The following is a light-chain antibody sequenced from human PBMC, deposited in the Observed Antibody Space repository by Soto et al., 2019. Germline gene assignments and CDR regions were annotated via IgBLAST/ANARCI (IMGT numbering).Light chain of an antibody. CDR1: NIGSKT. Sequence: SYELTQPPSVSVAPGKTARITCGGDNIGSKTVHWYQQKPGQAPVLVIYDDTDRPSGIPERFSGSNSGNTATLTISWVEAEDEADYYCQVWASTTDHYVFGSGTKLTVL. CDR3: QVWASTTDHYV. V-gene: IGLV3-21*04. CDR2: DDT. J-gene: IGLJ1*01.